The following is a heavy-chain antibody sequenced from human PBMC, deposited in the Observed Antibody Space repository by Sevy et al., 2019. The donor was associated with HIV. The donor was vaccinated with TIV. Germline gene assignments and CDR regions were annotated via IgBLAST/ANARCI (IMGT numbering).Heavy chain of an antibody. CDR2: IYHSGST. V-gene: IGHV4-30-2*01. CDR3: ARGNPKWAGIWFDP. D-gene: IGHD2-8*01. Sequence: SETLSLTCAVSGGSISSGGYSWSWIRQPPGKGLEWIGYIYHSGSTYYNPSLKSRVTISVDRSKNQFSLKLGSVTAADTAVYYCARGNPKWAGIWFDPWGQGTLVTVSS. J-gene: IGHJ5*02. CDR1: GGSISSGGYS.